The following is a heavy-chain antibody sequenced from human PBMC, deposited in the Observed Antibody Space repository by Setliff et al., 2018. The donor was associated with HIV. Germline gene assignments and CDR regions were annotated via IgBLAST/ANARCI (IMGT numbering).Heavy chain of an antibody. V-gene: IGHV4-61*09. J-gene: IGHJ5*02. CDR2: IYITGDT. CDR3: ARRGKTENSYVLNWFDP. Sequence: SETLSLTCSVSGGSINRGTYYWTWIRQSAGKGLEWIGHIYITGDTGYNPSLKSRVTISVDTSKTQFSLSLTSVTAADTAMYYCARRGKTENSYVLNWFDPWGQGILVTVSS. CDR1: GGSINRGTYY. D-gene: IGHD5-18*01.